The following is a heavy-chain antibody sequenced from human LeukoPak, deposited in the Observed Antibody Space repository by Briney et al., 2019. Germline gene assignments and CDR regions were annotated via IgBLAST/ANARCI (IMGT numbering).Heavy chain of an antibody. CDR3: AKVADIVVVPAAWDY. D-gene: IGHD2-2*01. J-gene: IGHJ4*02. CDR1: GFTFSSYA. V-gene: IGHV3-23*01. Sequence: PGGSLRLSCAASGFTFSSYAMSWVRQAPGKGLERVSAISGSGGSTYYADSVKGRFTISRDNSKNTLYLQMNSLRAEDTAVYYCAKVADIVVVPAAWDYWGQGTLVTVSS. CDR2: ISGSGGST.